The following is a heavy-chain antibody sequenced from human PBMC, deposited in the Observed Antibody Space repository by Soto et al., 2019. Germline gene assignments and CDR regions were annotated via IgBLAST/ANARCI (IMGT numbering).Heavy chain of an antibody. CDR2: IYYSGST. CDR3: ARDEKGEGYSGCDY. Sequence: QVQLQESGPGLVKPSQTLSLTCTVSGGSISSGGYYWSWIRQHPGKGLEWSGYIYYSGSTYYNPSHKSRGTIAVDTSKNRSALKLGSVTAADRAVYYGARDEKGEGYSGCDYWGQGSLVTVSS. CDR1: GGSISSGGYY. V-gene: IGHV4-31*03. D-gene: IGHD4-4*01. J-gene: IGHJ4*02.